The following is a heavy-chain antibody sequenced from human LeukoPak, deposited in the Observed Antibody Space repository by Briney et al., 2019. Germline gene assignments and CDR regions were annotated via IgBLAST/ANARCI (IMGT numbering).Heavy chain of an antibody. CDR2: TYHTGTT. CDR3: AKLRCYHLNGYFDL. D-gene: IGHD2-2*01. J-gene: IGHJ2*01. V-gene: IGHV4-59*08. CDR1: FVSMSSSC. Sequence: PSETLSLTWTVTFVSMSSSCRRWIRQTPGKVLEWIGYTYHTGTTSYNPSLKSRVTISVDTSKSQFSLNLSSVTAADTAVYYCAKLRCYHLNGYFDLWGRGTLVTVSS.